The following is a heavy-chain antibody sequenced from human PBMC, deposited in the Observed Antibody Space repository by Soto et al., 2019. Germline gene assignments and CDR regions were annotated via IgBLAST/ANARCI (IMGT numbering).Heavy chain of an antibody. CDR2: MNPGSGHT. CDR1: GCTFPDYY. V-gene: IGHV1-2*02. Sequence: APVKVSCKSSGCTFPDYYLHWVRQAPGQGLEWMGWMNPGSGHTEYAEKFQGRVTMTRDTSITTAYMELTTLSSDDTAMYYCTXASTVAGGSSKSLPNNYWGQGTLVTVSS. CDR3: TXASTVAGGSSKSLPNNY. J-gene: IGHJ4*02. D-gene: IGHD6-19*01.